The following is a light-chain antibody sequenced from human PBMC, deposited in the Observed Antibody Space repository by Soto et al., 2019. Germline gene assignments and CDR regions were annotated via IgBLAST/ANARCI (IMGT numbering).Light chain of an antibody. Sequence: DIQMTQSPSSLSASVGDRVTITCQASQDISNCLNWYQQKPGKAPKLLIYDASNLDTGVPSRFSGNVSETDLTFTIRSLHYEDFATYYCKQYSYIPPMHRLAQGPKLEI. CDR2: DAS. CDR1: QDISNC. J-gene: IGKJ2*03. CDR3: KQYSYIPPMHR. V-gene: IGKV1-33*01.